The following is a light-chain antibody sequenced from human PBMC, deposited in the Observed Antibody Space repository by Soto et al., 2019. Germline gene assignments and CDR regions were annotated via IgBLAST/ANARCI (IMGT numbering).Light chain of an antibody. CDR1: SSDVGDYSY. CDR3: CSYAGLYVL. CDR2: DVN. V-gene: IGLV2-11*01. J-gene: IGLJ3*02. Sequence: QSVFGQPRSVSGSPGHSFTISCTGTSSDVGDYSYVSWYQQLPGKAPKLMIYDVNKRPSGVPDRFSGYRSGNAASLTISGLQAEHEDDYYCCSYAGLYVLFGGGTK.